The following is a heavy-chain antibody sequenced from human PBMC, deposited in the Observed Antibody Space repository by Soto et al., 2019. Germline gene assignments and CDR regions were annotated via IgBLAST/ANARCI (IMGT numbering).Heavy chain of an antibody. V-gene: IGHV1-69*01. Sequence: QVQLVQSGAEVKKPGSSVKVSCKASGGTFSSYAISWVRQAPGQGLEWMGGIISIFGTANYAQKFQGRVTITAEESTSTAYMELSSLRSEDTAVYYCARTPRAIVGATFYYYYYGMDGWGQGTTVTVSS. D-gene: IGHD1-26*01. CDR1: GGTFSSYA. CDR2: IISIFGTA. CDR3: ARTPRAIVGATFYYYYYGMDG. J-gene: IGHJ6*02.